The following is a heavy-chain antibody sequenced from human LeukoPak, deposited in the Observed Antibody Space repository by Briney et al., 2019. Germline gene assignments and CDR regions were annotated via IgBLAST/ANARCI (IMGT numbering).Heavy chain of an antibody. V-gene: IGHV3-48*01. CDR1: GFTFSTYS. CDR2: IGGSGTTI. Sequence: SEGSLRLSCAASGFTFSTYSMNWVRQAPGKGLEWVSYIGGSGTTIYYADSVKGRFTISRDNGKKLLYLQMSSLRAEDTAVYYCARARDYGDYPPDYWGQGTLVTVSS. J-gene: IGHJ4*02. D-gene: IGHD4-17*01. CDR3: ARARDYGDYPPDY.